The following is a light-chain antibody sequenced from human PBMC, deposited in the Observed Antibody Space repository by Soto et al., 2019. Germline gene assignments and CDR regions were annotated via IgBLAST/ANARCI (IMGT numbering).Light chain of an antibody. V-gene: IGKV3-20*01. J-gene: IGKJ1*01. CDR2: GAS. CDR3: QQYGGSPGT. Sequence: EIVLTQSPGTLSLSPGQRATLSCRASQSVTSNYLAWYQQKPGQAPRLLIFGASIRDTGLPDRFSGSGSGTDFTLTISRLEPEDFEVYYCQQYGGSPGTLGQGTKVDIK. CDR1: QSVTSNY.